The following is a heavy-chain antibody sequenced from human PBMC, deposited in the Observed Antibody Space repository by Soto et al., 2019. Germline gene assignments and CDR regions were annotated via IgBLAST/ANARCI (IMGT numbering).Heavy chain of an antibody. Sequence: VQLEESAGGVVQPGRFLTLSCAASGFTFRTYSMHWVRQAPGKGLEWVALMAYDGSNKRYGDSVKGRFSISRDNSKNRLYLQLNSLRPEDTAVYYCAREDVVVVVGGTQLPGVRWGQGTLVTVSS. CDR3: AREDVVVVVGGTQLPGVR. D-gene: IGHD2-15*01. CDR2: MAYDGSNK. CDR1: GFTFRTYS. V-gene: IGHV3-30*03. J-gene: IGHJ4*02.